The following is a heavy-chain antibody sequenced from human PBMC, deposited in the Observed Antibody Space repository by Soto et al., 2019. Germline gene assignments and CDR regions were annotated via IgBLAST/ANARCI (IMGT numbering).Heavy chain of an antibody. CDR3: ATKDMATMSGNS. CDR1: GDSFSAYH. Sequence: QVQLRQWGAGLLKPSETLSLTCAVYGDSFSAYHWNWIRQPPGKGLEWIGDINHSGSTNHNPSLTSRVTISIDTSKNQFFLKLTSVTAADTAVYYCATKDMATMSGNSWGQGTLVTVSS. V-gene: IGHV4-34*01. CDR2: INHSGST. J-gene: IGHJ4*02. D-gene: IGHD3-10*01.